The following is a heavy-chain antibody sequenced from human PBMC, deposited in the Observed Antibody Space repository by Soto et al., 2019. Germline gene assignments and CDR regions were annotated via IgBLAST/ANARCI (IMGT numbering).Heavy chain of an antibody. CDR2: ISSSSSYI. CDR3: ARLGGWFGDRCGFDY. D-gene: IGHD3-10*01. V-gene: IGHV3-21*01. CDR1: GFTFSSYS. J-gene: IGHJ4*02. Sequence: EVQLVESGGGLVKPGGSLRLSCAASGFTFSSYSMNWVRQAPGKGLEWVSSISSSSSYIYYADSVKGRFTISRDNAKNSLYLQMNSMRAEDTAVYYCARLGGWFGDRCGFDYWGQGTLVTVSS.